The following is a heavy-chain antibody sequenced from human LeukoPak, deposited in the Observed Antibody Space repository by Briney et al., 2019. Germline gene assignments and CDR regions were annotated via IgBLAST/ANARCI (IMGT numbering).Heavy chain of an antibody. Sequence: SETLSLTCTVSGGSISSYYWSWIRQPPGKGLEWIGYIYYSGSTNYNPSLKSRLTISVDTSKNQYSLKLSSVTAADTAVYYCARSGVFTGYDAFDIWGQGTRVTVSS. CDR1: GGSISSYY. D-gene: IGHD6-13*01. J-gene: IGHJ3*02. CDR2: IYYSGST. V-gene: IGHV4-59*08. CDR3: ARSGVFTGYDAFDI.